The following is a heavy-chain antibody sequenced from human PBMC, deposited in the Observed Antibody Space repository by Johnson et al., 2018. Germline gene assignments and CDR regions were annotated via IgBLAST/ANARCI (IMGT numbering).Heavy chain of an antibody. CDR2: IDYDGSRT. CDR1: GFSLTNYW. D-gene: IGHD2/OR15-2a*01. CDR3: VRGGFYGSLDI. V-gene: IGHV3-74*02. J-gene: IGHJ3*02. Sequence: VQLVESGGGLVQPRGSLRISCTASGFSLTNYWMHWFRQAPGKGLVWVSRIDYDGSRTNYADSVKGRFSISRDHAKNTLHLPMNTLRVEETALYYGVRGGFYGSLDILGHGTMVSVSS.